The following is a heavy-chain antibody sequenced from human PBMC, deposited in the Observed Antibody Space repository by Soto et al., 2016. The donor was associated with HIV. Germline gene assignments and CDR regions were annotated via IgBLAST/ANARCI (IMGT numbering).Heavy chain of an antibody. CDR3: AKDPPYCYDSTAPFDY. V-gene: IGHV3-23*01. CDR1: GFTFSSYA. CDR2: ISGSVST. Sequence: EVQLLESGGGLVQPGGSLRLSCAASGFTFSSYAMSWVRQAPGKGLEWVSGISGSVSTYYADSIKGRFTISRDNSKNTLYLQMNGLTAEDTALYYCAKDPPYCYDSTAPFDYWGQGTLVTVSS. D-gene: IGHD3-22*01. J-gene: IGHJ4*02.